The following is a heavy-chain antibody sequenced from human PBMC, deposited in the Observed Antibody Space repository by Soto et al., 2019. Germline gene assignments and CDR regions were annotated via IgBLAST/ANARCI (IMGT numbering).Heavy chain of an antibody. V-gene: IGHV4-34*01. CDR2: INHSGST. CDR1: GGSFSAYY. D-gene: IGHD6-6*01. J-gene: IGHJ4*02. Sequence: QVLLQQWGAGLLKPSETLSLTCAVYGGSFSAYYWSGIRQPPGKGLEWIGEINHSGSTNYNPSLKSRVTISVDTSKNQFSLKLNSVTAADTAVYYCARTSRFEYWGQGTLVTVSS. CDR3: ARTSRFEY.